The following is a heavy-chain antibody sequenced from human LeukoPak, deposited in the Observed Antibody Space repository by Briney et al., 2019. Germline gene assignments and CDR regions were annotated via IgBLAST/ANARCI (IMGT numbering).Heavy chain of an antibody. CDR1: GGTFSSEA. CDR3: ARGRGDYVEPYYYYYYMDV. J-gene: IGHJ6*03. D-gene: IGHD4-17*01. Sequence: ASVKVSCKASGGTFSSEAFIWVRQAPGQGLEWMGWINPNSGGTNYAQKFQGRVTMTRDTSISTAYMELSRLRSDDTAVYYCARGRGDYVEPYYYYYYMDVWGKGTTVTVSS. V-gene: IGHV1-2*02. CDR2: INPNSGGT.